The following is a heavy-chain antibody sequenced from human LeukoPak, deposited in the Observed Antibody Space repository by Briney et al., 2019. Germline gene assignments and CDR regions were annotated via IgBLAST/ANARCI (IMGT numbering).Heavy chain of an antibody. CDR2: ISYDGSNK. Sequence: GGSLRLSCAASGFTFSNYGMHWVRQAPGKGLEWVAIISYDGSNKYYADSVKGRFTISRDNSKDTLYLQMNSLRAEDTAVYYCARDIGDCSSLSCYDQYYYMDVWGKGTTVTVSS. CDR3: ARDIGDCSSLSCYDQYYYMDV. CDR1: GFTFSNYG. J-gene: IGHJ6*03. V-gene: IGHV3-30*03. D-gene: IGHD2-2*01.